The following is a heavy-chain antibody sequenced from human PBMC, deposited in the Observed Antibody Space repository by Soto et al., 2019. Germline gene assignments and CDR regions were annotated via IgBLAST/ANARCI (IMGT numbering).Heavy chain of an antibody. Sequence: PSETLSLTCTVSGGSISSGDYYWSWIRQPPGKGLEWIGYIYYSGSTYYNPSLKSRVTISVDTSKNQFSLKLSSVTAADTAVYYCVVEGGGGYYHWFDPWGQGTLVTVSS. CDR1: GGSISSGDYY. CDR3: VVEGGGGYYHWFDP. V-gene: IGHV4-30-4*01. J-gene: IGHJ5*02. CDR2: IYYSGST. D-gene: IGHD3-22*01.